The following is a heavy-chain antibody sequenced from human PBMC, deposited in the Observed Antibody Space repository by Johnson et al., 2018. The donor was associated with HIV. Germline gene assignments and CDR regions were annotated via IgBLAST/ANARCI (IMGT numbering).Heavy chain of an antibody. J-gene: IGHJ3*02. Sequence: QVQLVESGGGVVQPGKSLRLSCAASGFSFSSYAMHWVRQAPGKGLEWVAVVSYDGSERYYAASVKGRFTISRDSSKNTLYLQMNSLSAEETAVFYVARTSEWATYQDAFDIWGQGTMVSVSS. CDR2: VSYDGSER. D-gene: IGHD1-26*01. V-gene: IGHV3-30*04. CDR1: GFSFSSYA. CDR3: ARTSEWATYQDAFDI.